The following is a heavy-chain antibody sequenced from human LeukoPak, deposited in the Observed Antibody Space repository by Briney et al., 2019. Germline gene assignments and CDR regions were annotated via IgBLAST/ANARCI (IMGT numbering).Heavy chain of an antibody. CDR2: LYSDGRSL. J-gene: IGHJ6*03. Sequence: GGSLRLSCAGSGFNFTGYWMHWVRQAPGKGLEWISRLYSDGRSLTYADSVMGRFTISRDNAKNSLSLQMNSLRAEDTAVYYCARSPAGANYYLDVWGKGTTVTISS. CDR3: ARSPAGANYYLDV. D-gene: IGHD1-14*01. V-gene: IGHV3-74*03. CDR1: GFNFTGYW.